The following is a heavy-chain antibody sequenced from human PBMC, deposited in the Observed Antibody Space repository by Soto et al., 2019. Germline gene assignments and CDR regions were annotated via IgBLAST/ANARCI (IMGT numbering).Heavy chain of an antibody. CDR1: GYTFTSYD. CDR3: ARDYSSGYGMDV. Sequence: ASVKVSFKASGYTFTSYDINWLRQATGQGLEWMGWMNPNSGNTDYAQKFQGRVTMTRNTSISTAYMELSSLRSEDTAVYYCARDYSSGYGMDVWGQGTTVTVSS. V-gene: IGHV1-8*01. J-gene: IGHJ6*02. CDR2: MNPNSGNT. D-gene: IGHD6-19*01.